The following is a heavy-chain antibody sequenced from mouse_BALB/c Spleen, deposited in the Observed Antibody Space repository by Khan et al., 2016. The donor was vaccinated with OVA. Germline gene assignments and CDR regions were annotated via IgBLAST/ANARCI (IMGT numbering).Heavy chain of an antibody. V-gene: IGHV9-3-1*01. CDR1: GYTFTNYG. CDR2: INTYTGEP. Sequence: QIQLVQSGPELKKPGETVKISCKASGYTFTNYGMNWVKQSPGKALKWMGWINTYTGEPTYADDFKGRFAFSLETSASTAYLQINNLKNEDTATYFCARPPYCSYTLDYWGQGISVTVSS. J-gene: IGHJ4*01. D-gene: IGHD2-10*01. CDR3: ARPPYCSYTLDY.